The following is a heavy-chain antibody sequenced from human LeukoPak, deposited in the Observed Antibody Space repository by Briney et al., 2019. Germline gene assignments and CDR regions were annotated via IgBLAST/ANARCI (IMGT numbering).Heavy chain of an antibody. CDR2: TYIGGST. J-gene: IGHJ4*02. Sequence: GGSLRLSCAASGFTVSSNYMSWVRQAPGKGLEWVSVTYIGGSTYYADSVKGRFTISRDNSKNTLYLQMNSLRAEDTAVYYCERDSPGYSSGWWGQGTLVTVSS. V-gene: IGHV3-66*02. D-gene: IGHD6-19*01. CDR1: GFTVSSNY. CDR3: ERDSPGYSSGW.